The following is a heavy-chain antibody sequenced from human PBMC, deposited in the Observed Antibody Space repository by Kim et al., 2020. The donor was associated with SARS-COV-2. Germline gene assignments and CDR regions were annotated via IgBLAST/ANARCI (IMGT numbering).Heavy chain of an antibody. CDR1: GFTFSSYW. D-gene: IGHD6-13*01. CDR3: AREPTDSSSWYGGYYYYGMDV. J-gene: IGHJ6*02. Sequence: GGSLRLSCAASGFTFSSYWMSWVRQAPGKGLEWVANIKQDGSEKYYVDSVKGRFTISRDNAKNSLYLQMNSLRAEDTAVYYCAREPTDSSSWYGGYYYYGMDVWGQGTTVTVSS. CDR2: IKQDGSEK. V-gene: IGHV3-7*03.